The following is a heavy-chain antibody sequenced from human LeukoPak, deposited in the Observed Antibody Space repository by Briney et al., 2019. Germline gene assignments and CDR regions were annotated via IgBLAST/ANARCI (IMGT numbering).Heavy chain of an antibody. J-gene: IGHJ6*02. CDR1: VGPSVVTT. CDR3: ARDDIVVVPAAMYYYYYGMDV. Sequence: PSETLPSPALSMVGPSVVTTGAGSASPPGKGLEWIGEINHSGSTNYNPSLKSRVTISVDTSKNQFSLKLSSVTAADTAVYYCARDDIVVVPAAMYYYYYGMDVWGQGTTVTVSS. D-gene: IGHD2-2*01. CDR2: INHSGST. V-gene: IGHV4-34*01.